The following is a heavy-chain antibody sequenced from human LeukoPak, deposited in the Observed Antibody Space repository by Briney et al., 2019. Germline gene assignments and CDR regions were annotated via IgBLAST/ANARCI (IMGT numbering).Heavy chain of an antibody. D-gene: IGHD6-19*01. CDR3: ARGPVFGSFDY. Sequence: GGSLRLSCAASGFTFSSYWMTWVRQAPGKGLEWLANIKQDGSEKYYVDSVKGRFTISRDNAKNSLYLQMNSLRAEDTAVYYCARGPVFGSFDYWGQGTLVTVSS. J-gene: IGHJ4*02. CDR2: IKQDGSEK. V-gene: IGHV3-7*03. CDR1: GFTFSSYW.